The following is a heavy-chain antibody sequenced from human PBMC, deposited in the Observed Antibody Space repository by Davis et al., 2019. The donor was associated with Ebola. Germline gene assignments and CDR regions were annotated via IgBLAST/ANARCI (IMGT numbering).Heavy chain of an antibody. D-gene: IGHD3-3*01. CDR1: GFTVSSNY. CDR3: AWSGYRPY. Sequence: GESLKISCAASGFTVSSNYMSWVRQAPGKGLEWVSVIYSGGRTNYADSVKGRFTISRDNSKNTLYLQMNSLRAEDTAVYYCAWSGYRPYRGQGTLVTVSS. J-gene: IGHJ4*02. CDR2: IYSGGRT. V-gene: IGHV3-53*01.